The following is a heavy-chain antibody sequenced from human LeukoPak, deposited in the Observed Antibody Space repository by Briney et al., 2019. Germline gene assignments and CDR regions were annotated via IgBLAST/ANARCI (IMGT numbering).Heavy chain of an antibody. J-gene: IGHJ4*02. CDR2: IYYSGST. CDR1: GGSISSYY. Sequence: SETLSLTCTVSGGSISSYYWSWIRQPPGKGLEWIGYIYYSGSTNYNPSLKSRVTISVDTSKNQFSLKLSSVTAADTAVYYCARVGGYCIAAAGTCADYWGQGTLVTVSS. CDR3: ARVGGYCIAAAGTCADY. V-gene: IGHV4-59*01. D-gene: IGHD6-13*01.